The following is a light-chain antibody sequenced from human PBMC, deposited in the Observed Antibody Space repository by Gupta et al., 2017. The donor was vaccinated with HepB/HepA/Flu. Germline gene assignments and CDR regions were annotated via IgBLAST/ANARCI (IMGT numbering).Light chain of an antibody. CDR1: SPNIGSNT. Sequence: QSVLTQPPSASGTPGQRATISCSGSSPNIGSNTVNWYQQLPGTAPKLLIYSNNQRPSGVPDRFSGSKSGTSASLAISGLQSEDEADYYCAAWDDSLNGPNWVFGGGTKLTVL. J-gene: IGLJ3*02. CDR2: SNN. V-gene: IGLV1-44*01. CDR3: AAWDDSLNGPNWV.